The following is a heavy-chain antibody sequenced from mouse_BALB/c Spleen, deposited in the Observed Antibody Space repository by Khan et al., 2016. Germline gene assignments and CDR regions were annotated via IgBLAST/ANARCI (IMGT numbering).Heavy chain of an antibody. D-gene: IGHD1-1*01. CDR1: GYSITSGYN. V-gene: IGHV3-1*02. CDR3: ASYSNGSSSIY. Sequence: EVQLQESGPDLVKPSQSLSFTCTVTGYSITSGYNWHWIRQFPGNKLEWMGYIYYSGDTNYNPSLKSRISITRDTSKNQFFLQLSSVTTEDTATYYCASYSNGSSSIYWGQGTTLTVSS. CDR2: IYYSGDT. J-gene: IGHJ2*01.